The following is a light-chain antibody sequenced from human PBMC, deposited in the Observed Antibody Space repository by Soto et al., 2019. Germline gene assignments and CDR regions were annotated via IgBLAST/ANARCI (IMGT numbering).Light chain of an antibody. CDR1: QSVSSN. CDR3: QQYNQGRT. CDR2: GAS. V-gene: IGKV3-15*01. J-gene: IGKJ1*01. Sequence: EIVMTQSPATLSVSPGERATLSCRASQSVSSNLAWYQQKPGQAPRLLIYGASTRATGIPARFSGSGSGTEFTLTISSLQSEDFAVYYCQQYNQGRTFGQGTKVDIK.